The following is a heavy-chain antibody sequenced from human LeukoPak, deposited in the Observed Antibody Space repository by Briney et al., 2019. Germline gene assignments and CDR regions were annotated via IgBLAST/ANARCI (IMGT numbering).Heavy chain of an antibody. D-gene: IGHD2-15*01. J-gene: IGHJ4*02. CDR3: ARQAGFGTPAYFDF. V-gene: IGHV4-59*08. CDR2: IYYSGNT. Sequence: PSETLSLTCSVSGGSLSGYYWSWIRQPPGKGLEWIDYIYYSGNTNYNPSLRGRVTMSLDTSKRQFSLSLTSVTAADTAVYYCARQAGFGTPAYFDFWGQGVLVTVSS. CDR1: GGSLSGYY.